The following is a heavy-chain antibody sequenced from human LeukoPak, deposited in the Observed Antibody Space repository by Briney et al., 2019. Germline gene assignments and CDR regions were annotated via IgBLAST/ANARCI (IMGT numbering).Heavy chain of an antibody. D-gene: IGHD5-18*01. J-gene: IGHJ4*02. CDR3: ANDLGWIQLNFG. Sequence: PGGSLRLSCVASGFNFNTYAIHGVREAPGKGLEWVALISYNGGRKDYADPVNGRSTNSRDNAKNTLYLQRNSLRAEDTAVYYCANDLGWIQLNFGRVQGTLVTVSS. V-gene: IGHV3-30-3*02. CDR2: ISYNGGRK. CDR1: GFNFNTYA.